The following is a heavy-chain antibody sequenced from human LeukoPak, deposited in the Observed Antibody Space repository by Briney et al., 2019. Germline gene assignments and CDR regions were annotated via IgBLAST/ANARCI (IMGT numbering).Heavy chain of an antibody. J-gene: IGHJ5*02. Sequence: ASVKVSCKVSGYTLTELSMHWVRQAPGKGLEWMGGFDPEDGETIYAQKFQGRVTMTEDTSTDTAYMELSSLRSEDTAVYYCATGPDPSQWLVPIGWFDPWGQGTLVTVSS. CDR3: ATGPDPSQWLVPIGWFDP. V-gene: IGHV1-24*01. CDR1: GYTLTELS. D-gene: IGHD6-19*01. CDR2: FDPEDGET.